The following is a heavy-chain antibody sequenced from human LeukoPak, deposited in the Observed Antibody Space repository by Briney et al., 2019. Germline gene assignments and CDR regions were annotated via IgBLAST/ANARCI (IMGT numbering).Heavy chain of an antibody. CDR1: GFTFSSYG. Sequence: GRSLRLSCAASGFTFSSYGMHWVRQAPGKGLEWVAVISYDGSNKYYADSVKGRFTISRDNSKNTLYLQMNSLRAEDTAVYYSARHDFWSGLFDYWGQGTLVTVSS. V-gene: IGHV3-30*03. CDR2: ISYDGSNK. CDR3: ARHDFWSGLFDY. J-gene: IGHJ4*02. D-gene: IGHD3-3*01.